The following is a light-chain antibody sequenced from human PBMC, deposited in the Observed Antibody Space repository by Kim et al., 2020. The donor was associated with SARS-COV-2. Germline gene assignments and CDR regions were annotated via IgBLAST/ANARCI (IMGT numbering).Light chain of an antibody. V-gene: IGLV1-40*01. J-gene: IGLJ3*02. CDR1: SSNIGAGYD. Sequence: RGTISCTGRSSNIGAGYDVQWYQQLPGTAPPLLIYGNSNRPSGVPDRFSGSKSGTSASLAITGLQAEDEADYYCQSYDSSLSGSWVFGGGTQLTVL. CDR2: GNS. CDR3: QSYDSSLSGSWV.